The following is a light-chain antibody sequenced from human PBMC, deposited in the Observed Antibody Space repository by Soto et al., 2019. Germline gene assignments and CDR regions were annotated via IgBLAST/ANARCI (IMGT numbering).Light chain of an antibody. V-gene: IGLV2-14*01. CDR1: SSDIGAYNY. Sequence: QSALTQPTSVSGSRGRSISISGTGSSSDIGAYNYVSWFQQHPGKVPKMIIYDVIKRPSGVSARFSGSKSGNTASLTISGLQLEDEADYYCCSYTHSSTHVFGTGTKVTVL. CDR3: CSYTHSSTHV. CDR2: DVI. J-gene: IGLJ1*01.